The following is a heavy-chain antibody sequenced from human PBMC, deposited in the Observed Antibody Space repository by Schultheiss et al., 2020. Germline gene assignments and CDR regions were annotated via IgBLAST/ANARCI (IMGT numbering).Heavy chain of an antibody. Sequence: ASVKVSCKASGYTFTSYYMHWVRQAPGQGLEWMGIINPSGGSTSYAQKFQGRVTMTRDTSTSTVYMELSSLRSEDTAVYYCARDLVSYYYYYGMDVWGQGTTVTVYS. D-gene: IGHD6-6*01. CDR1: GYTFTSYY. V-gene: IGHV1-46*01. J-gene: IGHJ6*02. CDR3: ARDLVSYYYYYGMDV. CDR2: INPSGGST.